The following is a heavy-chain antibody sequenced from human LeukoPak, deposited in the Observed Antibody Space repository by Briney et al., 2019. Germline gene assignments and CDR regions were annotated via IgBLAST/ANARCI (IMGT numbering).Heavy chain of an antibody. J-gene: IGHJ5*01. CDR1: GFTFDDYG. V-gene: IGHV3-20*04. Sequence: GGSLRLSCAASGFTFDDYGMSWVRQAPGKGLEWVSGINWNGGSTGYADSAKGRFTISRDNAKNSLYLQMNSLRAEDTAVYYCAKDRWDIVVVPAAILDSWGQGTLVTVSS. CDR2: INWNGGST. CDR3: AKDRWDIVVVPAAILDS. D-gene: IGHD2-2*01.